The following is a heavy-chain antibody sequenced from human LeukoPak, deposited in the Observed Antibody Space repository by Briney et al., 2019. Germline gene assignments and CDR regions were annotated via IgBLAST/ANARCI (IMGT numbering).Heavy chain of an antibody. CDR2: IKSKADGETI. V-gene: IGHV3-15*07. Sequence: GGSLRLSCAASGFTFTNAWMNWVRQAPGKGLEWVGRIKSKADGETIDYAAPVKGRFTFSRDDSKNMLYLQMNSLKSEDSAVYYCSTLTSRGLSDSWGQGTLVTVSS. CDR3: STLTSRGLSDS. CDR1: GFTFTNAW. J-gene: IGHJ4*02. D-gene: IGHD1-20*01.